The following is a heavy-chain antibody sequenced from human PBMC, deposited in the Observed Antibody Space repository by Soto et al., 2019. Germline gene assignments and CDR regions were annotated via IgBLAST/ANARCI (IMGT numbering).Heavy chain of an antibody. CDR2: ISGSGGST. Sequence: GGSLRLSCAASGFTFSSYAMSWVRQAPGKGLEWVSAISGSGGSTYYADSVKGRFTISRDNSKNTLYLQMNSLRAEDTAVYYCAKGARAAAGTGTAFDIWGQGTMVTVSS. D-gene: IGHD6-13*01. CDR1: GFTFSSYA. J-gene: IGHJ3*02. CDR3: AKGARAAAGTGTAFDI. V-gene: IGHV3-23*01.